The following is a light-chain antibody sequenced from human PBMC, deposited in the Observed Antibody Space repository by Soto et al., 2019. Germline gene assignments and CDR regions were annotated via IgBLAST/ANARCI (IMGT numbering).Light chain of an antibody. V-gene: IGKV1-5*03. Sequence: DIQMTQSPSTLSAPVGDRVTITCRASQNINDLLACYQQKPGKAPNLLIYKASSLESGVPSRFSGSGYGTEFTLTISSLQPDDFATFYCQQYSTYSRAFGQGTKVDIK. CDR2: KAS. CDR1: QNINDL. CDR3: QQYSTYSRA. J-gene: IGKJ1*01.